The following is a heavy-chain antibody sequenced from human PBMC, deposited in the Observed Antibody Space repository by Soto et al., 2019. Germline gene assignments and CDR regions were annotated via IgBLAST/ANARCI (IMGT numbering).Heavy chain of an antibody. CDR2: ISHTGST. Sequence: GSLRLSCAASGFTFSTYATHWVRQPPGKGLEWIGDISHTGSTNKNPSLRSRATISVDTSKDQFSLKLSSVTAADTAVYYCAIHYDAQYHFDFWAQGTMVTVSS. V-gene: IGHV4-34*04. D-gene: IGHD3-3*01. J-gene: IGHJ4*02. CDR1: GFTFSTYA. CDR3: AIHYDAQYHFDF.